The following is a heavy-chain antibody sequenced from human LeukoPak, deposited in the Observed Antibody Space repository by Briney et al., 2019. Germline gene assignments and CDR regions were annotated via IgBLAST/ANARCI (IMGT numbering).Heavy chain of an antibody. CDR1: GFTSSNFV. D-gene: IGHD5-18*01. CDR3: ANGGDTAMVPYYYYYYMDV. Sequence: GGSLRLSCAASGFTSSNFVMSWVRQAPGKGLEWVSYIDGGGGSTNYADSVKGRFTISRDNSKNTLYLQMNSLRAEDTAVYYCANGGDTAMVPYYYYYYMDVWGKGTTVTVSS. V-gene: IGHV3-23*01. CDR2: IDGGGGST. J-gene: IGHJ6*03.